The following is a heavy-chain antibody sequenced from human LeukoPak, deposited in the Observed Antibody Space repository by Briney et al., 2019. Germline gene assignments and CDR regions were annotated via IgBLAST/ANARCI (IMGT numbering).Heavy chain of an antibody. CDR1: GYTLTDLS. CDR2: LDPEDGET. CDR3: TAGRGAHACEI. Sequence: ASVKVSCKASGYTLTDLSMHWVRQAPGKGLEWMGALDPEDGETMSAQKLQGRVTMTEDTSTYTAYMELSSLRSGDTAVYYCTAGRGAHACEIWGQGTMIIVSS. V-gene: IGHV1-24*01. J-gene: IGHJ3*02. D-gene: IGHD1-26*01.